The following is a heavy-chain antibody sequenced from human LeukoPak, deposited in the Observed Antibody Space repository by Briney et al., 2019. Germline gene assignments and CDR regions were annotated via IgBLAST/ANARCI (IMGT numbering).Heavy chain of an antibody. Sequence: SETLSLTCTVSGGSISSYYWSWIRQPPGKGLEWIGYIYYSGSTNYNPSLKSRVTISVDTSKNQFSLKLSSVTAADTAVCYCARDSGDYGDYYFDYWGQGTLVTVSS. CDR1: GGSISSYY. CDR3: ARDSGDYGDYYFDY. CDR2: IYYSGST. J-gene: IGHJ4*02. D-gene: IGHD4-17*01. V-gene: IGHV4-59*01.